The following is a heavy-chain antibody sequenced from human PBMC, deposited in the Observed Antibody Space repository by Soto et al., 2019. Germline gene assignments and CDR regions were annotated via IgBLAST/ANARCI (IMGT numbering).Heavy chain of an antibody. CDR2: IWYDGSNK. CDR3: AREAGYSSGGGANYYYGMDV. D-gene: IGHD6-19*01. J-gene: IGHJ6*02. Sequence: GGSLRLSCAASGFTFSSYDIHWVRQAPGKGLEWVAVIWYDGSNKYYADSVKGRFTISRDNSKNTLYLQMNSLRAEDTAVYYCAREAGYSSGGGANYYYGMDVWGQGTTVTVSS. V-gene: IGHV3-33*01. CDR1: GFTFSSYD.